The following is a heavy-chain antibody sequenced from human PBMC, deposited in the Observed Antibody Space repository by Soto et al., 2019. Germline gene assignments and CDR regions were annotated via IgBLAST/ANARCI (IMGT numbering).Heavy chain of an antibody. V-gene: IGHV1-2*04. CDR1: GYTFTGYY. CDR2: INPNSGGT. CDR3: ARDSGYGSGSYYPYYYYYYYMDV. D-gene: IGHD3-10*01. Sequence: EASVKVSCKASGYTFTGYYMHWVRQAPGQGLEWMGWINPNSGGTNYAQKFQGWVTMTRDTSISTAYMELSRLRSDDTAVYYCARDSGYGSGSYYPYYYYYYYMDVWGKGTTVTVSS. J-gene: IGHJ6*03.